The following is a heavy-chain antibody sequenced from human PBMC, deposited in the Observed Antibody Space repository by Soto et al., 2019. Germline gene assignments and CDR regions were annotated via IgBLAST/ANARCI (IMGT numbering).Heavy chain of an antibody. CDR3: AKYRQAYSSGWYSSGGHSNKYYFDY. J-gene: IGHJ4*02. V-gene: IGHV3-30*18. D-gene: IGHD6-19*01. CDR1: EFAFRSYR. Sequence: GGSLRLSCAASEFAFRSYRLNWDRQAPGKGLEWVAVISYDGSNKYYADSVKGRFTISRDNSKNTLYLQMNSLRAEDTAVYYCAKYRQAYSSGWYSSGGHSNKYYFDYWGQGTLVTVSS. CDR2: ISYDGSNK.